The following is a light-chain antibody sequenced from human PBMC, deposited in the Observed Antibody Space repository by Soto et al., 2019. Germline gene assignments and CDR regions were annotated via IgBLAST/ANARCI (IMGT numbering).Light chain of an antibody. CDR1: QSISSW. Sequence: DIQMTQSPSILSASVGDRVTITCRASQSISSWLAWYQQKPGKAPKLLIYDASSLESGVPSRFSGFGSGREFPLTITRLQPDDFAAYYCQQYDIYAWTFGQGTKGEI. CDR2: DAS. J-gene: IGKJ1*01. CDR3: QQYDIYAWT. V-gene: IGKV1-5*01.